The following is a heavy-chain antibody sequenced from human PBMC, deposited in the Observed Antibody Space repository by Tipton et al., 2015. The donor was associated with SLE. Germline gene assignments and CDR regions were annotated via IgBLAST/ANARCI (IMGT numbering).Heavy chain of an antibody. Sequence: LRLSCTVSGGSISSYYWSWIRQPPGKGLEWIGYIYYSGSTNYSPSLKSRVTISVDTSKNQFSLKLSSVTAADTAVYYCSRAPTIFGVVTSFDYWGQGTLVTVSS. V-gene: IGHV4-59*01. CDR1: GGSISSYY. CDR2: IYYSGST. J-gene: IGHJ4*02. CDR3: SRAPTIFGVVTSFDY. D-gene: IGHD3-3*01.